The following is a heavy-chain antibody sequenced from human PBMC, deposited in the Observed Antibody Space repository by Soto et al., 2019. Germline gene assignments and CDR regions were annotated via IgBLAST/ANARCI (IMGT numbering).Heavy chain of an antibody. CDR1: GKAFSSYW. CDR3: ARGYCTTSICDAWFDP. J-gene: IGHJ5*02. D-gene: IGHD2-8*01. CDR2: IYPGDSDT. V-gene: IGHV5-51*01. Sequence: PGASQRIPCQSSGKAFSSYWIALVRKLPGKGLEWMGIIYPGDSDTRYSPSFQGQVTISVDKSITTAYLQWSSLKASDTAIYYGARGYCTTSICDAWFDPWGQGTLVPFSS.